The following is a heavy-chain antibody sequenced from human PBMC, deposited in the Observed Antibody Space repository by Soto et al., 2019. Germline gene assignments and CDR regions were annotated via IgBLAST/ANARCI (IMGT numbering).Heavy chain of an antibody. J-gene: IGHJ3*01. D-gene: IGHD4-17*01. CDR2: IYWDDDK. V-gene: IGHV2-5*02. CDR1: GFSLSTSGVA. Sequence: QITLKESGPTLVKPTQTLTLTCSFSGFSLSTSGVAVGWIRRPPGKALEWLALIYWDDDKRYTSSLKSRLSIXXDXSXXHVVLTMTSLDPVDTATYYCARSLNGIYGGDLFDVWGQGTMVTVSS. CDR3: ARSLNGIYGGDLFDV.